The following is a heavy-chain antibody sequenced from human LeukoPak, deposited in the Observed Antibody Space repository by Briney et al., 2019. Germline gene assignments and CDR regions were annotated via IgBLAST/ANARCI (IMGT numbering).Heavy chain of an antibody. CDR3: ARVGDRYYDFWSGYRQYYFDF. V-gene: IGHV1-2*02. CDR1: GYTFTGYY. D-gene: IGHD3-3*01. Sequence: SVRLSCTASGYTFTGYYMNGVRQAPGQGLDWMGWINPNSGGTTYAQNLQGRVTMPKYTSTSTAYMEQRSLRSDDTAVYYCARVGDRYYDFWSGYRQYYFDFWGQGTLVTVSS. J-gene: IGHJ4*02. CDR2: INPNSGGT.